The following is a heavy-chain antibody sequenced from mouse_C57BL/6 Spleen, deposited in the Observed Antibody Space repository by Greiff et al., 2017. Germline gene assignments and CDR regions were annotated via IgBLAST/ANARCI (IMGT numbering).Heavy chain of an antibody. CDR2: IRSKSNNYAT. CDR3: VREDSGYDPYYFDY. Sequence: EAGGGLVQPKGSLKLSCAASGFSFNTYAMNWVRQAPGKGLEWVARIRSKSNNYATYYADSVKDRFTISRDDSESMLYLQMNNLKTEDTAMYYCVREDSGYDPYYFDYWGQGTTLTVSS. J-gene: IGHJ2*01. D-gene: IGHD1-2*01. CDR1: GFSFNTYA. V-gene: IGHV10-1*01.